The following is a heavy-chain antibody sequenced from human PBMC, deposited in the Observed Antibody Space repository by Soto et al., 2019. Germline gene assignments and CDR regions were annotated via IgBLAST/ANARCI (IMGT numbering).Heavy chain of an antibody. CDR2: ISAYNGNT. V-gene: IGHV1-18*01. CDR1: GYTFTSYG. D-gene: IGHD5-12*01. Sequence: ASVKVSCKASGYTFTSYGISWVRQAPGQGLEWMGWISAYNGNTNYAQKLQGRVTMTTDTSTSTAYMELRSLRSDDTAVYYCARESEWLEDNWLDPWGQGTLVTVSS. CDR3: ARESEWLEDNWLDP. J-gene: IGHJ5*02.